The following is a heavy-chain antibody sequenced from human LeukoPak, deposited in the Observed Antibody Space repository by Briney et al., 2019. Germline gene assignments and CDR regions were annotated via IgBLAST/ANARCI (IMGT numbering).Heavy chain of an antibody. CDR3: ARSRDSSGYYPYYFDY. CDR1: GYTFTGYY. J-gene: IGHJ4*02. D-gene: IGHD3-22*01. Sequence: GASVKVSCKASGYTFTGYYMHRVRQAPGQGLEWMGWINPNSGGTNYAQKFQGRVTMTRDTSISTAYMELSRLRSDDTAVYYCARSRDSSGYYPYYFDYWGQGTLVTVSS. CDR2: INPNSGGT. V-gene: IGHV1-2*02.